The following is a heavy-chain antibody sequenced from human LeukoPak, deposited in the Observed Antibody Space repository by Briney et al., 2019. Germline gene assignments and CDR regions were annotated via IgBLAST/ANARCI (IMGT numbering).Heavy chain of an antibody. CDR2: IIPILGIA. V-gene: IGHV1-69*04. D-gene: IGHD2-2*02. CDR1: GGTFSSYA. Sequence: SVKVSCKASGGTFSSYAISWVRQAPGQGLEWMGRIIPILGIANYAQKFQGRVTITADKSTSTAYMELRSLRSDDTAVYYCARDVAPSRYCSSTSCYISDYWGQGTLVTVSS. J-gene: IGHJ4*02. CDR3: ARDVAPSRYCSSTSCYISDY.